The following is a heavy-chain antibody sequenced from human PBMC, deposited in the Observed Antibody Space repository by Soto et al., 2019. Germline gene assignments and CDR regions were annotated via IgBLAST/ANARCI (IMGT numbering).Heavy chain of an antibody. D-gene: IGHD2-2*01. J-gene: IGHJ3*02. Sequence: QVQLQESGPGLVKPSDTLSLTCAVSGYSITNVNWWAWIRQPPGKGLEWIGYIFHSGTTHYNPSLKSRVTMSEDTSKNQFSLKVDSLTAEDTAVYYCARSPYADALDIWGQGTMVTVSS. CDR1: GYSITNVNW. V-gene: IGHV4-28*01. CDR2: IFHSGTT. CDR3: ARSPYADALDI.